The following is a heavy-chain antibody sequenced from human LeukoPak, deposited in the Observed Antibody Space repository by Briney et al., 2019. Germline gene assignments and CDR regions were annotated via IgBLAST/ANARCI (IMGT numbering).Heavy chain of an antibody. CDR2: ISGSGIST. Sequence: GGFLGLSCAVSGISFSSYAMSWVRQAPGKGLEWVSDISGSGISTYYADSVKGRFTISRYNSKNTLYLQMNSLRAEDTAVYYCAKDAFCSGDSCYSHFDYWGQGTLVTVSS. D-gene: IGHD2-15*01. CDR3: AKDAFCSGDSCYSHFDY. J-gene: IGHJ4*02. V-gene: IGHV3-23*01. CDR1: GISFSSYA.